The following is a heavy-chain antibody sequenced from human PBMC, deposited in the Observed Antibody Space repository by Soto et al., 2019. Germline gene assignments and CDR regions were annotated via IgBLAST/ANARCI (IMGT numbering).Heavy chain of an antibody. CDR3: ARPANGGSSDAFDV. Sequence: PGESLKTSCKASGNKFTTFWLNWGRQTCGKGLEWVGRIDSTDSFTNYSPPFEGHVTITADRSTSTAYLQWKSLQAADTAIYYCARPANGGSSDAFDVWGQGTTVTVSS. V-gene: IGHV5-10-1*01. CDR1: GNKFTTFW. D-gene: IGHD2-15*01. CDR2: IDSTDSFT. J-gene: IGHJ3*01.